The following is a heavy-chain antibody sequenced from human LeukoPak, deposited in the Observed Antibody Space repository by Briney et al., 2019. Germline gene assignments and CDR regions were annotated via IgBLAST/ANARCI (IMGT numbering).Heavy chain of an antibody. Sequence: ASVKVSCKASGYTFTSYGISWVRQAPGQGLEWMGWISAYNGNTNYAQKFQGRVTITTDESTSTAYMELSSLRSEDTAVYYCARFFMVRGVPGAFDIWGQGTMVTVSS. CDR3: ARFFMVRGVPGAFDI. J-gene: IGHJ3*02. D-gene: IGHD3-10*01. CDR2: ISAYNGNT. CDR1: GYTFTSYG. V-gene: IGHV1-18*01.